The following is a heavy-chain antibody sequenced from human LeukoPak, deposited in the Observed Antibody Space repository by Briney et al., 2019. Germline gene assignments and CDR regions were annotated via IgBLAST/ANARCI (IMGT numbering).Heavy chain of an antibody. V-gene: IGHV3-21*01. J-gene: IGHJ5*02. CDR1: GFTFSSYS. Sequence: PGGSLRLSYAASGFTFSSYSMNWVRQAPGKGLEWVSSISSSSSYIYYADPVKGRFTISRDNAKNSLYLQMNSLRAEDTAVYYCARYDYSNYRFDPWGQGTLVTVSS. CDR3: ARYDYSNYRFDP. D-gene: IGHD4-11*01. CDR2: ISSSSSYI.